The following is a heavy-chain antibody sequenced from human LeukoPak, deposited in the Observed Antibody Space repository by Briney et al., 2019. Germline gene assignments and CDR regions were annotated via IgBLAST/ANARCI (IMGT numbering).Heavy chain of an antibody. J-gene: IGHJ4*02. CDR3: ARDQPKYSSIADFDY. D-gene: IGHD6-13*01. CDR2: IYSGGST. V-gene: IGHV3-66*02. CDR1: GFTVSSNY. Sequence: GGSLRLSCAASGFTVSSNYMSWVRQAPGKGLEWVSVIYSGGSTYYADSGKGRFTISRDNSKNTLYLQMNSLRAEDTAVYYCARDQPKYSSIADFDYWGQGTLVTVSS.